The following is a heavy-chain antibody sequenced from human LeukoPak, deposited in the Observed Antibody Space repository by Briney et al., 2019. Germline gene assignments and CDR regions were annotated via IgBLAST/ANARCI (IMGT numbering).Heavy chain of an antibody. CDR2: INPNSGGT. J-gene: IGHJ4*02. D-gene: IGHD6-13*01. CDR3: ARRRCWAAAVTGPFDY. Sequence: ASVKVSCKASGYTFIDYFIHWVRQAPGQGLEWMGWINPNSGGTNYAQKFQGRVTMTRDTSITTAYMELTRLRSDDTAVFFCARRRCWAAAVTGPFDYWGQGTLVTVSS. CDR1: GYTFIDYF. V-gene: IGHV1-2*02.